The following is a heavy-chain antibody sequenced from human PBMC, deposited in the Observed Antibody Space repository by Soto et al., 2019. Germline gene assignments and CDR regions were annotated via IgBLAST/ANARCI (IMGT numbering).Heavy chain of an antibody. V-gene: IGHV2-5*02. J-gene: IGHJ3*02. CDR3: AHRALLPPGDAFDI. D-gene: IGHD1-26*01. CDR2: IYWDDDK. CDR1: GFSLSTSGVG. Sequence: QITLKESGPPLVKPTQTLTLTCTFSGFSLSTSGVGVGWIRQPPGKALEWLALIYWDDDKRYSPSLKSRLTITKDTSKNQVVLTMTNMDPVDTATYYCAHRALLPPGDAFDIWGQGTMVTVSS.